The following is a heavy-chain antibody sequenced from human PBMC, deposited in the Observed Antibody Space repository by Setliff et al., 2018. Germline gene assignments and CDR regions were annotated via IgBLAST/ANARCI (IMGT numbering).Heavy chain of an antibody. CDR3: ARGPTYNYGIWDY. CDR2: INAGNGDT. J-gene: IGHJ4*02. D-gene: IGHD5-18*01. Sequence: ASVKVSCKASGYTFTDYSIHWVRQAPGQRLEWMGWINAGNGDTQLSQDFQGRLTITTDTSASTAYMELSSLRSEDMAVYFCARGPTYNYGIWDYWGQGTLGTVS. V-gene: IGHV1-3*03. CDR1: GYTFTDYS.